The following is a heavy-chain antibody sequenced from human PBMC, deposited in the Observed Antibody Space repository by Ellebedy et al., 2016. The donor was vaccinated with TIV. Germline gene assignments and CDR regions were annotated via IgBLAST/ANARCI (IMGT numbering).Heavy chain of an antibody. Sequence: AASVKVSCKASGYTFTSYDINWARQAPGQGLEWMGWMNPNSGNTGYAQKFQGRVTMTEDTSTDTVYMELSSLRSEDTAVYYCATLLSHLDYWGQGTLVTVSS. D-gene: IGHD3-16*02. V-gene: IGHV1-8*01. CDR1: GYTFTSYD. J-gene: IGHJ4*02. CDR2: MNPNSGNT. CDR3: ATLLSHLDY.